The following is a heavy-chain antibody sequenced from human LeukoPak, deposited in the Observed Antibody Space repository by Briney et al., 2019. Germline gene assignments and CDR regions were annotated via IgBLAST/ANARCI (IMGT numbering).Heavy chain of an antibody. V-gene: IGHV4-34*01. D-gene: IGHD2-2*01. CDR2: INHSGST. CDR1: GGSFSGYY. Sequence: PSETLSLTCAVYGGSFSGYYWSWIRQPPGKGLEWIGEINHSGSTNYNPSLKSRVTISVDTSKNQFSLKLSSVTAADTAVYYCARGGIVVVPAALPFDYWGQGTLVTVSS. J-gene: IGHJ4*02. CDR3: ARGGIVVVPAALPFDY.